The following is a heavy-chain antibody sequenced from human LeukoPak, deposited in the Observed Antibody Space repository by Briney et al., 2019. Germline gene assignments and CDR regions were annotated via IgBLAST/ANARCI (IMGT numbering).Heavy chain of an antibody. Sequence: GASVKVCCKASGYTFTSYGISWVRQAPGQGLEWMGWISAYNGNTNYAQKLQGRVTMTTDTSTSTAYMELRSLRSDDTAVYYCARDRAGYSYGPTWPIDYWGQGTLVTVSS. CDR3: ARDRAGYSYGPTWPIDY. D-gene: IGHD5-18*01. J-gene: IGHJ4*02. CDR2: ISAYNGNT. CDR1: GYTFTSYG. V-gene: IGHV1-18*04.